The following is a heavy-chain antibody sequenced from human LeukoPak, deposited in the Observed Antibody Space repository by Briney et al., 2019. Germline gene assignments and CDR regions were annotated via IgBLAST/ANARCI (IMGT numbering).Heavy chain of an antibody. Sequence: GGSLRLSCAASGFTLSNYWMSWVRQAPGKGLEWVAFISFDGSNKYYADSVRGRFTISRDNSKNTLYLQMNSLRAEDTAVYYCARRGVGWDYWGQGTLVTVSS. V-gene: IGHV3-30*03. J-gene: IGHJ4*02. CDR2: ISFDGSNK. CDR3: ARRGVGWDY. CDR1: GFTLSNYW. D-gene: IGHD3-10*01.